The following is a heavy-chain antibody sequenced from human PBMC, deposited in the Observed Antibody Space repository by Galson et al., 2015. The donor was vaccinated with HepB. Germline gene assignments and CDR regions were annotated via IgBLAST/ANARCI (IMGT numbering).Heavy chain of an antibody. CDR3: ARSGYSSGWYPGYFDV. CDR2: IDWDDDK. CDR1: GFSLSTTEMR. V-gene: IGHV2-70*04. Sequence: PALVKPTQTLTLTCTFSGFSLSTTEMRVSWIRQPPGKALEWLARIDWDDDKFYSTSLKTRLTISKDTSKNQVALTMTNMDPVDTATYYCARSGYSSGWYPGYFDVWGRGTLVTVSS. D-gene: IGHD6-19*01. J-gene: IGHJ2*01.